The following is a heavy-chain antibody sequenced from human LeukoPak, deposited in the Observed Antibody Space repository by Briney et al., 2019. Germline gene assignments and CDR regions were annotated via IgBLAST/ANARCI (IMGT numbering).Heavy chain of an antibody. CDR3: AKAGRYCSSTSCPDAFDI. CDR2: ISWNSGSI. J-gene: IGHJ3*02. D-gene: IGHD2-2*01. CDR1: GFTFDDYA. V-gene: IGHV3-9*01. Sequence: GGSLRLSCAAPGFTFDDYAMHWVRQAPGKGLEWVSGISWNSGSIGYADSVKGRFTISRDNAKNSLYLQMNSLRAEDTALYYCAKAGRYCSSTSCPDAFDIWGQGTMVTVSS.